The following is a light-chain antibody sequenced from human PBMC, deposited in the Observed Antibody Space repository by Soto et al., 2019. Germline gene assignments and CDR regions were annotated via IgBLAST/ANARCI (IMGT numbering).Light chain of an antibody. CDR1: SSDVGAYNY. Sequence: QSALTQPASVSGSPGQSITISCTGTSSDVGAYNYVSWYQQHPGKAPKLIIYEVIFRPSGVSTRFSGSKSGTTATLAIAGLQTADEAEYYCGTWDTSLSAYVFAAGTKVTVL. CDR3: GTWDTSLSAYV. J-gene: IGLJ1*01. V-gene: IGLV2-14*01. CDR2: EVI.